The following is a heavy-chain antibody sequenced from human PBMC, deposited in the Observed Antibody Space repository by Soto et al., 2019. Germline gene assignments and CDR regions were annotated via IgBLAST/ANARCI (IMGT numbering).Heavy chain of an antibody. D-gene: IGHD2-15*01. CDR2: INPNSGGT. J-gene: IGHJ6*02. Sequence: QVQLVQSGAEVKKPGASVKVSCKASGYTFTGYYMHWVRQAPGQGLEWMGWINPNSGGTNYAQKFQGWVTMTRDTSISTAYMELSRLRSDDTAVYYCAREMGYCSGGSCSYYYYGMDVWGQGTTVTVSS. CDR3: AREMGYCSGGSCSYYYYGMDV. CDR1: GYTFTGYY. V-gene: IGHV1-2*04.